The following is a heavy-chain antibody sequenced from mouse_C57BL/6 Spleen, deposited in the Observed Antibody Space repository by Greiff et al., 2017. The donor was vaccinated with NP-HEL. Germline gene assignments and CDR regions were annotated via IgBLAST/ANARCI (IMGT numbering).Heavy chain of an antibody. J-gene: IGHJ2*01. V-gene: IGHV14-4*01. CDR1: GFNIKDDY. CDR3: TTRDYGSSPFDY. Sequence: VQLQQSGAELVRPGASVKLSCTASGFNIKDDYMHWVKQRPEQGLEWIGWIDPENGDTEYASKFQGKATITADTSSNTAYLQLSSLTSEDTAVYYCTTRDYGSSPFDYWGQGTTLTVSS. D-gene: IGHD1-1*01. CDR2: IDPENGDT.